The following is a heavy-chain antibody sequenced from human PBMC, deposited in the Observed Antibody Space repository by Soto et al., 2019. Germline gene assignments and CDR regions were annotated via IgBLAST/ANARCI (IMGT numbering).Heavy chain of an antibody. Sequence: SETLSLTCAVYGGCFSGYYWNWIRPPPGKGLEWIGEINHSGSTNYNPSLKSRVTISVDTSKNQFSLKLSSVTAADTAVYYCARGLYDYIWGSYRLPFDYWGQGTLVTVSS. D-gene: IGHD3-16*02. CDR2: INHSGST. CDR3: ARGLYDYIWGSYRLPFDY. J-gene: IGHJ4*02. V-gene: IGHV4-34*01. CDR1: GGCFSGYY.